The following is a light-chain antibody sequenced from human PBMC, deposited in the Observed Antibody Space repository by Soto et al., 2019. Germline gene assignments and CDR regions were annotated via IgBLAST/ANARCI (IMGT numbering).Light chain of an antibody. V-gene: IGLV1-51*01. CDR1: TSNVGKNF. CDR3: GAWDSGLSDMV. Sequence: QSVLTQPPSISAAPGHNITISCSGSTSNVGKNFVAWYQQRPGTGPTVVIYDNYERPSGIPDRSSGSRSGTSATLTITGLQTGDEADYYCGAWDSGLSDMVFGGGTKLTVL. J-gene: IGLJ2*01. CDR2: DNY.